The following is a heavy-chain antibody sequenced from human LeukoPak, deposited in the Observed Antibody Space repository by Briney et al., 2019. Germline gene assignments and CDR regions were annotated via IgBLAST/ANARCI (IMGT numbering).Heavy chain of an antibody. CDR3: AGQKDPRPIDY. CDR1: GYTFIAYY. CDR2: INPSSGGT. V-gene: IGHV1-2*02. J-gene: IGHJ4*02. Sequence: ASVKVSCRASGYTFIAYYMHWVRQARGRGLEWMGWINPSSGGTNYAQKFQGRVTMTRDTSISTAYMELSELRSDDTAVYYCAGQKDPRPIDYWGQGTLITVSS.